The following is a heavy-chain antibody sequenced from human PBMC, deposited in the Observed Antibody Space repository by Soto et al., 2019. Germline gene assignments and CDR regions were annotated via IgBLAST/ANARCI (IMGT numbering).Heavy chain of an antibody. V-gene: IGHV5-51*01. Sequence: PGESLKISCKGSGYSFTSYWIGWVRQMPGKGLEWMGIIYPGDSDTRYSPSFQGQVTISADKSISTAYLQWSSLKASDTAMYYCARTHFRRTIFGVVAGPGFDYWGQGTLVTVSS. J-gene: IGHJ4*02. CDR1: GYSFTSYW. CDR3: ARTHFRRTIFGVVAGPGFDY. D-gene: IGHD3-3*01. CDR2: IYPGDSDT.